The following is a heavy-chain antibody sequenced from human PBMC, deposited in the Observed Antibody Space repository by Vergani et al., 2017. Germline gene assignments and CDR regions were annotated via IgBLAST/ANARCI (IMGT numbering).Heavy chain of an antibody. V-gene: IGHV2-5*08. J-gene: IGHJ4*02. CDR3: AHRDFNNYDSSGYYYLDY. CDR1: GFSVNSHPMR. Sequence: QVTLKESGPALVKPTQTLTLTCTLSGFSVNSHPMRVIWIRQPPGKALEWLARIDWDDDKRYSPSLKSRLTITKDTSKNQVALTMTNMDPVDTATYYCAHRDFNNYDSSGYYYLDYWGQGTLVTVSS. CDR2: IDWDDDK. D-gene: IGHD3-22*01.